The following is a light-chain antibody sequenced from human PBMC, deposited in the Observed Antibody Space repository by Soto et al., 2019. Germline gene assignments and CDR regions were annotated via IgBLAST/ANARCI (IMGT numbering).Light chain of an antibody. J-gene: IGLJ2*01. CDR1: SSDVGAYNY. CDR2: EVN. CDR3: SSYTSANTVL. Sequence: QSALTQPASVSGSPGQSITISCTGTSSDVGAYNYVSWYQQHPGKAPKLMIYEVNSRPSVISHRFSGSKSGNTASLTISGLQAEDEADYYCSSYTSANTVLFGGGTKVTVL. V-gene: IGLV2-14*01.